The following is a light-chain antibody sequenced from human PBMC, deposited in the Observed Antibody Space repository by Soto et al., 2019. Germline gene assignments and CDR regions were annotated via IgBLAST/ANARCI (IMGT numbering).Light chain of an antibody. CDR2: SAS. CDR1: QNLGTLY. Sequence: EIVLTQSPGTLSLSPGERGTLSCRASQNLGTLYLAWFQQKSGQAPRLLIYSASRRATVIPDRFTGSGSGTDFTLTINRVEPEDFAVYFCQQYAGSPRTFGQGTKVEIK. V-gene: IGKV3-20*01. CDR3: QQYAGSPRT. J-gene: IGKJ1*01.